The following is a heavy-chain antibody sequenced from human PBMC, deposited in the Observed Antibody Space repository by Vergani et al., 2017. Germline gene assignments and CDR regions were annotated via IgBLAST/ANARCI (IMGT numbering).Heavy chain of an antibody. CDR3: ARGAVAATGAFDI. V-gene: IGHV4-61*02. CDR2: IYTSGST. D-gene: IGHD2-15*01. Sequence: QVQLQESGPGLVKPSQTLSLTCTVSGGSISSGSYYWSWIRQPAGKGLEWIGRIYTSGSTYYNPSLKSRVTISVDTSKNQFSLKLSSVTAADTAVYYCARGAVAATGAFDIWGQGTMVTVSS. CDR1: GGSISSGSYY. J-gene: IGHJ3*02.